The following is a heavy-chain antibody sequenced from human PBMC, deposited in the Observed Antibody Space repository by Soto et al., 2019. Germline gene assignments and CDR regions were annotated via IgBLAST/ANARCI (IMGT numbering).Heavy chain of an antibody. J-gene: IGHJ6*03. V-gene: IGHV1-69*13. CDR1: GGTFSSYA. Sequence: SVKVSCKASGGTFSSYAISWVRQAPGQGLEWMGGIIPIFGTANYAQKFQGRVTITADESTSTAYMELSSLRSEDTAVYYCARDLTTGIPYYYYYYMDVWGKGTTVTVSS. CDR3: ARDLTTGIPYYYYYYMDV. D-gene: IGHD4-17*01. CDR2: IIPIFGTA.